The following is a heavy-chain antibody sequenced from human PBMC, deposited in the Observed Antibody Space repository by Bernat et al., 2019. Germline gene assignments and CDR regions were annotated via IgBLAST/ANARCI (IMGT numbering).Heavy chain of an antibody. CDR3: SRRHCSGGSCYSDY. V-gene: IGHV3-73*01. D-gene: IGHD2-15*01. CDR2: IRSKAYSYAT. CDR1: GFPFRDSS. J-gene: IGHJ4*02. Sequence: EVQLVESGGGLVQPGGSLKLSCAASGFPFRDSSIHWVRQASGKGLEWVGRIRSKAYSYATTYAESVKDRFTISRDDSKNTAYLQMNSLKTDDTAVYYCSRRHCSGGSCYSDYWGQGTLVTVSS.